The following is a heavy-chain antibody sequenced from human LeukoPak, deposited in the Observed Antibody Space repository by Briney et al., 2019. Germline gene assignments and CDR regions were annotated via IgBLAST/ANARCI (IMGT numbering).Heavy chain of an antibody. CDR3: AKVHLLWFGELLFFDY. D-gene: IGHD3-10*01. J-gene: IGHJ4*02. V-gene: IGHV3-23*01. CDR2: ISGSGGST. Sequence: PGGSLRLSCAASGFTFSSYAMSWVRQAPGKGLEWVSAISGSGGSTYYADSVKGRFTISRDNSKNTLYLQMNSLRAEDTAVYYCAKVHLLWFGELLFFDYWGQGTLVTVSS. CDR1: GFTFSSYA.